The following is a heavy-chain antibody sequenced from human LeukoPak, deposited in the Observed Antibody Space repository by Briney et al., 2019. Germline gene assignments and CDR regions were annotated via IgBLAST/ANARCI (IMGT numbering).Heavy chain of an antibody. CDR1: GGSISSYH. Sequence: SETLSPTCTVSGGSISSYHWSWIRQPPGKGLEWIGFFYYSGSTNYNPSLKSRVTISVDTSKNQFSLKLSSVTAADTAVYYCARAPYGSATNNYYMDVWGKGTTVTVSS. D-gene: IGHD3-10*01. V-gene: IGHV4-59*01. CDR3: ARAPYGSATNNYYMDV. J-gene: IGHJ6*03. CDR2: FYYSGST.